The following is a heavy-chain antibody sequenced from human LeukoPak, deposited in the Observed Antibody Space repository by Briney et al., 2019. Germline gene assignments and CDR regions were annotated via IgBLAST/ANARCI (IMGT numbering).Heavy chain of an antibody. D-gene: IGHD3-9*01. Sequence: GPSVTVSCKASGYTFTSYGISWVRQAPGQGLEWVGWISAYNGNTNYAQKLQGRVTMTTDTSTSTAYMELRSLRSDDTAVYYCARAGTFLRYFDWLPYDYWGQGTLVTVSS. CDR2: ISAYNGNT. J-gene: IGHJ4*02. CDR3: ARAGTFLRYFDWLPYDY. V-gene: IGHV1-18*04. CDR1: GYTFTSYG.